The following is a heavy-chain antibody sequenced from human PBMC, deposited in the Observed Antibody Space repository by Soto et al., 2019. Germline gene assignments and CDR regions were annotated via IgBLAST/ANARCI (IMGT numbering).Heavy chain of an antibody. J-gene: IGHJ6*02. Sequence: GGSLRLSCAASGFTFSNAWMSWVRQAPGKGLEWVGRIKSKTDGGTTDYAAPVKGRFTISRDDSKNTLYLQMNSLKTEDTAVYYCTTGYCSGGNCYFYYGMDVWGQGTTVTVSS. CDR2: IKSKTDGGTT. CDR3: TTGYCSGGNCYFYYGMDV. V-gene: IGHV3-15*01. CDR1: GFTFSNAW. D-gene: IGHD2-15*01.